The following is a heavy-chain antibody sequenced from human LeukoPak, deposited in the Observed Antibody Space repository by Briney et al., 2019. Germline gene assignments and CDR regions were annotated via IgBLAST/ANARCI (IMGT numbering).Heavy chain of an antibody. D-gene: IGHD3-10*01. Sequence: GGSLRLSCAASGFTFSNYAMMWVRQAPGKRLEWVSSITGSGDGTYYTVSVRGRFTIPRDNSENTLYLQLNSLRAEDTAVYFCVKGFVHPTYYFDYWGQGTLVTVSS. CDR1: GFTFSNYA. V-gene: IGHV3-23*01. J-gene: IGHJ4*02. CDR2: ITGSGDGT. CDR3: VKGFVHPTYYFDY.